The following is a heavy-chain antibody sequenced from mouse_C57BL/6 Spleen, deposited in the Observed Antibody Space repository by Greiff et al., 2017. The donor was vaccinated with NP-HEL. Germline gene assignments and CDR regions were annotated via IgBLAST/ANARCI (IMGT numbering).Heavy chain of an antibody. V-gene: IGHV14-2*01. Sequence: EVQLQQSGAELVKPGAAGMLSWAASGFNIKDYYMHWVKQRTEQGLEWIGRIDPEDGEPKYAPKFQGKATITADTSSSTAYLQISSLTSEDTAVYYCARRDYFDYWGQGTTLTVSS. CDR1: GFNIKDYY. CDR2: IDPEDGEP. CDR3: ARRDYFDY. J-gene: IGHJ2*01.